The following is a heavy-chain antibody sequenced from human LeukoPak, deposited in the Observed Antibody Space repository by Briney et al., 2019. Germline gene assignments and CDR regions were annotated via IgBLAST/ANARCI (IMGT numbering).Heavy chain of an antibody. V-gene: IGHV1-46*01. Sequence: ASVKVSCKASGGTFSSYAISWVRQAPGQGLEWMGIINPSGGSTSYAQKFQGRVTMTRDTSTSTVYMELGSLRSEDTAVYYCARALVGATEASDYWGQGTLVTVSS. CDR1: GGTFSSYA. CDR2: INPSGGST. CDR3: ARALVGATEASDY. J-gene: IGHJ4*02. D-gene: IGHD1-26*01.